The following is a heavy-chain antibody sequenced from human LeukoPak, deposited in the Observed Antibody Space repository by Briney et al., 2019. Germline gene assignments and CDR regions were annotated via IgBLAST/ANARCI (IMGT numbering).Heavy chain of an antibody. CDR1: GFTFSTYG. D-gene: IGHD6-25*01. J-gene: IGHJ4*02. CDR2: ISYDGSHT. CDR3: ARMVVSGGCLPNC. V-gene: IGHV3-30*03. Sequence: GRSLRLSCAASGFTFSTYGIHWVRQAPGKGLEWVAVISYDGSHTYYADSVRGRFTISRDNSKNTVYLQMNSLRGDDSSVYYCARMVVSGGCLPNCWGQGTLVIVSS.